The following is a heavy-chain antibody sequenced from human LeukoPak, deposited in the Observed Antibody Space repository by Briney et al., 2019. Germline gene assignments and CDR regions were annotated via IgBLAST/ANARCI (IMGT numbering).Heavy chain of an antibody. V-gene: IGHV3-23*01. CDR3: ATYRQVLLPFES. CDR2: IFPSGGEI. J-gene: IGHJ4*02. CDR1: GFTFNTYN. D-gene: IGHD2-8*02. Sequence: GGSLRLSCAASGFTFNTYNMIWLRQAPGKGLEWVSSIFPSGGEIHYADSVRGRFTISRDNSKSTLSLQMNSLRAEDTAIYYCATYRQVLLPFESWGQGTLVTVSS.